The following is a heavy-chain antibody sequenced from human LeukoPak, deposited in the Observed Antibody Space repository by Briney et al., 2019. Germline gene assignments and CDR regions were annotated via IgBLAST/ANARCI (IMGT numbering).Heavy chain of an antibody. J-gene: IGHJ4*02. V-gene: IGHV3-15*01. Sequence: PGGSLRLSCAASGLTYSNAWMSWVRQAPGEGLEWVGRIKNKTDGGTTDYAAPVKGRFTISRDDSKNTLYLQMNSLKTEDTAVYYCTTTIAARGVSYWGQGTLVTVSS. D-gene: IGHD6-6*01. CDR1: GLTYSNAW. CDR3: TTTIAARGVSY. CDR2: IKNKTDGGTT.